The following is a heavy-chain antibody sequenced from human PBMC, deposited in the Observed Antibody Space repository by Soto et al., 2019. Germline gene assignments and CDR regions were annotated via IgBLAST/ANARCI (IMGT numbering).Heavy chain of an antibody. Sequence: SETLSLTCSVSGGSIRSYYWSWIRQSPEKGLEWIGYFYHSGNSNYNPSLKSRVTISVDTSKNQLSLSLRSVTAADTAVYFCARIYSVDQYGYVNGALDVWGQGTTVTVSS. D-gene: IGHD3-16*01. CDR1: GGSIRSYY. J-gene: IGHJ6*02. CDR3: ARIYSVDQYGYVNGALDV. CDR2: FYHSGNS. V-gene: IGHV4-59*01.